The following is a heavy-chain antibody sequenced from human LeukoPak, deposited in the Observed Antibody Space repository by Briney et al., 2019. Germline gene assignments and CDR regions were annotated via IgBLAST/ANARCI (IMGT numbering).Heavy chain of an antibody. J-gene: IGHJ5*02. CDR1: GYTFTNYY. V-gene: IGHV1-46*01. D-gene: IGHD3-10*01. CDR2: VNPAGGST. CDR3: VRGVYGSGSYWFDP. Sequence: ASVKVSCKASGYTFTNYYMHWVRQAPGQGLEWMGVVNPAGGSTSYAQIFQDGVTMTRETSTSTVHMELSSLRSEDTAVYYCVRGVYGSGSYWFDPWGQGTLVTVSS.